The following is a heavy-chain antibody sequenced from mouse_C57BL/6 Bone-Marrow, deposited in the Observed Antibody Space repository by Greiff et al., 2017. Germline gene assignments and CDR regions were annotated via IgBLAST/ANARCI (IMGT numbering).Heavy chain of an antibody. J-gene: IGHJ1*03. CDR1: GYAFSSSW. CDR2: IYPGDGDT. CDR3: AGWLLDWYFDV. Sequence: QVQLKQSGPELVKPGASVKISCKASGYAFSSSWMNWVKQRPGKGLEWIGRIYPGDGDTNYNGKFKGKATLTADKSSSTAYMQLSSLTSEDSAVYFCAGWLLDWYFDVWGTGTTVTVSS. V-gene: IGHV1-82*01. D-gene: IGHD2-3*01.